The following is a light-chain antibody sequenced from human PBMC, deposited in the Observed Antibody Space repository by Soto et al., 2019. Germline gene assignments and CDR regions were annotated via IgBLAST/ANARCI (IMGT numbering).Light chain of an antibody. J-gene: IGLJ3*02. CDR3: VLYMGSGVWV. CDR2: STS. CDR1: SGSVSTNYY. V-gene: IGLV8-61*01. Sequence: QTVVTQEPSFSVSPGGTVTLTCGLSSGSVSTNYYPTWYQQTPGQAPRTLIYSTSTRSSGVPDRFSGSILGNKAALTITGAQADDESHYYCVLYMGSGVWVFGGGTKLTAL.